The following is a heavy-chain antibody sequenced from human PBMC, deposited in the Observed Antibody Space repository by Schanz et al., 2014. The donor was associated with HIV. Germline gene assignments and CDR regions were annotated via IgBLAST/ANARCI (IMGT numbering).Heavy chain of an antibody. V-gene: IGHV1-46*01. CDR1: GYTFISYF. Sequence: QVQLVQSGAEVKKPGASVKVSCKASGYTFISYFMHWVRQAPGQGLEWMGLINPYDGSTSNAQKFQGSVSMTRATSKSTVYMQLSSLTADDTDVYYSARGDILTGLYPYYFDSWGQGTLVTVSS. CDR3: ARGDILTGLYPYYFDS. D-gene: IGHD3-9*01. J-gene: IGHJ4*02. CDR2: INPYDGST.